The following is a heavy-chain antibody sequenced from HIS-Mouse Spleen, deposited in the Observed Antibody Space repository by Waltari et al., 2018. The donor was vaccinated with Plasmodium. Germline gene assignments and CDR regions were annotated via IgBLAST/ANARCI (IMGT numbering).Heavy chain of an antibody. D-gene: IGHD3-9*01. CDR3: AREDILTGYYNDYWYFDL. Sequence: EVQLVESGGGLVKPGGSLRLFWAASGFTLSSYSMNWFRQAPGKGLGWVSSISSSSSYIYYADSVKGRFTISRDNAKNSLYLQMNSLRAEDTAVYYCAREDILTGYYNDYWYFDLWGRGTLVTVSS. CDR2: ISSSSSYI. J-gene: IGHJ2*01. V-gene: IGHV3-21*01. CDR1: GFTLSSYS.